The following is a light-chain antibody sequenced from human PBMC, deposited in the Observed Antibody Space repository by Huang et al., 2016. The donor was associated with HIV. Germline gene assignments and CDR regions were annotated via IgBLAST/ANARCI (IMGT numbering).Light chain of an antibody. CDR3: QQYYSYPFH. Sequence: AIRITQSPSSLSASTGDRVTITCRASQGISSYLALYQQKPGKAPKLLIYAASTLQSGVPSRFSGSGSGTDFTLTISCLQSEDFATYYCQQYYSYPFHFGQGTKLEIK. CDR1: QGISSY. V-gene: IGKV1-8*01. J-gene: IGKJ2*01. CDR2: AAS.